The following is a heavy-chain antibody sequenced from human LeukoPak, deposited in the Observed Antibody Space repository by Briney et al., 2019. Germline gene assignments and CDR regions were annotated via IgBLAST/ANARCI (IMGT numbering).Heavy chain of an antibody. V-gene: IGHV4-38-2*02. J-gene: IGHJ3*02. Sequence: SETLSLTCTVSGYSISSGYYWGWIRQPPGKGLEWIGSIYHSGSTYYNPSLKSRVTISVDTSKNQFSLKLSSVTAADTAVYYCARGGVPDIVVVVAAFGDAFDIWGQGTMVTVSS. CDR1: GYSISSGYY. CDR3: ARGGVPDIVVVVAAFGDAFDI. CDR2: IYHSGST. D-gene: IGHD2-15*01.